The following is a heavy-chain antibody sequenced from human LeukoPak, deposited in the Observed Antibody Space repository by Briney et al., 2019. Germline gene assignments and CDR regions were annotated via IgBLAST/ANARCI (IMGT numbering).Heavy chain of an antibody. Sequence: PGGSLRLSCAASGFTFSNYAMSWVRQAPGKGLEWVAFIRSDGSNKYYGDSVKGRFTISRDNSKNTLYLQMNSLRAEDTALYYCAKVVGATTFDYWGQGTLVTVSS. J-gene: IGHJ4*02. CDR1: GFTFSNYA. D-gene: IGHD1-26*01. CDR3: AKVVGATTFDY. CDR2: IRSDGSNK. V-gene: IGHV3-30*02.